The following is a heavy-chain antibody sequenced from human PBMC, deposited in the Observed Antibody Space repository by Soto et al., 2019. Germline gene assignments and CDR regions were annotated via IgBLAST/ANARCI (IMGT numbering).Heavy chain of an antibody. Sequence: QVQLVESGGGVVQPGRSLRLSCAASGFTFSSYGMHWVRQAPGKGLEWVAVISYHGNDKYYADSVKGRLTISRDNFKSTLYLQRSSLRAEDTAIYFCAKDLLHNSVTTCGSWGQGTVVTVSS. J-gene: IGHJ5*02. CDR1: GFTFSSYG. CDR3: AKDLLHNSVTTCGS. V-gene: IGHV3-30*18. D-gene: IGHD4-17*01. CDR2: ISYHGNDK.